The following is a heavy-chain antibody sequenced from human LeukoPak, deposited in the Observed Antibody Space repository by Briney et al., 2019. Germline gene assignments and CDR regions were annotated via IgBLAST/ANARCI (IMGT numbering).Heavy chain of an antibody. CDR3: ATVGVLWFREGYFDY. Sequence: ASVKVSCKVSGYTLTELSMHWVRQAPGKGLEWMGGFYPEDGETIYAQKFQGRVTMTEDTSTDTAYMELSSLRSEDTAVYYCATVGVLWFREGYFDYWGQGTLVTVSS. CDR2: FYPEDGET. CDR1: GYTLTELS. J-gene: IGHJ4*02. D-gene: IGHD3-10*01. V-gene: IGHV1-24*01.